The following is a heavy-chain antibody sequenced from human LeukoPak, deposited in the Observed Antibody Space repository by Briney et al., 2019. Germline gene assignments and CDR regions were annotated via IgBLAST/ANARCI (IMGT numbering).Heavy chain of an antibody. D-gene: IGHD6-19*01. J-gene: IGHJ4*02. Sequence: GGSLRLSCAASGFTCSSYAMHWVRQAPGKGLEWVAVISYDGSNKYYADSVKGRFTISRDNSKNTLYLQMNSLRAEDTAVYYCAEVRDSSGWYYFDCWGQGTLVTVSS. CDR1: GFTCSSYA. V-gene: IGHV3-30-3*02. CDR2: ISYDGSNK. CDR3: AEVRDSSGWYYFDC.